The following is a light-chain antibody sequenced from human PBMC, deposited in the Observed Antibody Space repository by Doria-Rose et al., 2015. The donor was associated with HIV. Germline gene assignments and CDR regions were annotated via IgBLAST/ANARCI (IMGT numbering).Light chain of an antibody. J-gene: IGKJ1*01. CDR2: DGS. CDR3: HQYGTSWT. CDR1: QSFSSTY. V-gene: IGKV3-20*01. Sequence: EIVMTQSPGTLSLSSGERATLSCRASQSFSSTYLAWYQQKPGQAPSLLIYDGSTRATGITDRFSASGSGTDFTLTITRLEPEDFALYYCHQYGTSWTFGQGTKVEI.